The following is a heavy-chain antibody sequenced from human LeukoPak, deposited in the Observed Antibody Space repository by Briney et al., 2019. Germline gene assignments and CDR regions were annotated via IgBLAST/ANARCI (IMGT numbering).Heavy chain of an antibody. J-gene: IGHJ4*02. CDR3: ARDHLAYCGGDCATDY. CDR2: ISYDGSNK. D-gene: IGHD2-21*02. V-gene: IGHV3-30*04. Sequence: GGSLRLSCAASGFTFSSYAMHWVRQAPGKGLEWVAVISYDGSNKYYADSVKGRFTISRDNSKNTLYLQMNSLRAEDTAVYYCARDHLAYCGGDCATDYWGQGTLVTVSS. CDR1: GFTFSSYA.